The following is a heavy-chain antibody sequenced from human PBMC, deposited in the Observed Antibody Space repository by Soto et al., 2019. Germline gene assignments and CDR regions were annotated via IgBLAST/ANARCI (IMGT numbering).Heavy chain of an antibody. J-gene: IGHJ4*02. CDR1: GFTFSSYG. CDR3: AKDLVATGTNKRGIDY. V-gene: IGHV3-30*18. D-gene: IGHD1-7*01. Sequence: PGGSLRLSCAASGFTFSSYGMHWVRQAPGKGLEWVAVISYDGSNKYYADSVKGRFTISRDNSKNTLYLQMNSLRAEDTAVYYCAKDLVATGTNKRGIDYWGQGTLVTVSS. CDR2: ISYDGSNK.